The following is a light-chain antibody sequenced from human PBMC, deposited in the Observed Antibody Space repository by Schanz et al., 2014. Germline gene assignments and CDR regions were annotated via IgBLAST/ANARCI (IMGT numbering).Light chain of an antibody. Sequence: DIQMTQSPSSVSASIGDRVTITCRASQGISNWLAWYHQKPGKAPKLVISAASSLKDGVPSRFSGSGSGTDFTLTISSLQPEDFATYYCQQANSLPWTFGQGTKVEVK. J-gene: IGKJ1*01. CDR2: AAS. CDR3: QQANSLPWT. V-gene: IGKV1-12*01. CDR1: QGISNW.